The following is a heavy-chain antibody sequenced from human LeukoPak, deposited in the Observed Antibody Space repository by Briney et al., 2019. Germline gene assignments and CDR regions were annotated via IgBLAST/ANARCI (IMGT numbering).Heavy chain of an antibody. CDR3: ARSRRRELLRTYFDY. D-gene: IGHD1-26*01. J-gene: IGHJ4*02. CDR1: GFTFSSYA. V-gene: IGHV3-30*04. CDR2: ISYDGSNK. Sequence: PGRSLRLSCEASGFTFSSYAMHWVRQAPGKGLEWVAVISYDGSNKYYADSVKGRFTISRDNSKNTLYLQMNSLRAEDTAVYYCARSRRRELLRTYFDYWGQGTLVTVSS.